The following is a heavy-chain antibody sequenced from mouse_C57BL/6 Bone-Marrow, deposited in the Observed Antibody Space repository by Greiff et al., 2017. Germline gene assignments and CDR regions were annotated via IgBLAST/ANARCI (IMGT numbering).Heavy chain of an antibody. Sequence: QVHVKQSGPGLVQPSQSLSITCTVSGFSLTSYGVHWVRQSPGKGLEWLGVIWSGGSTDYNAAFISRLSISKDNSKSQVFFKMNSLQADDTAIYYCARNGPYYYGSSRYYAMDYWGQGTSVTVSS. CDR2: IWSGGST. D-gene: IGHD1-1*01. CDR3: ARNGPYYYGSSRYYAMDY. J-gene: IGHJ4*01. CDR1: GFSLTSYG. V-gene: IGHV2-2*01.